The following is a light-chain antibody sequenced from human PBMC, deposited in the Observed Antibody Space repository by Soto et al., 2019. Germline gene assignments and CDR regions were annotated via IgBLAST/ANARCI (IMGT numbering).Light chain of an antibody. CDR2: GAS. V-gene: IGKV3-15*01. J-gene: IGKJ5*01. Sequence: EIVMTQSPATLSVSPGERATLSCRASQRVSGNLAWYQQKPGQSPRLLIYGASTRDTGIPARFSGSGSGTDFSLLISSLQSEDFVVYYCPQYNNCPPITFGQGTRLEIK. CDR1: QRVSGN. CDR3: PQYNNCPPIT.